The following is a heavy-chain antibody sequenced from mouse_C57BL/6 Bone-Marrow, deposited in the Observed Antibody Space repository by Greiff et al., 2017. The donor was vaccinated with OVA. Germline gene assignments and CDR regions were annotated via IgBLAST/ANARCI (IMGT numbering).Heavy chain of an antibody. D-gene: IGHD2-3*01. CDR3: ARFGDDGYYVDYFDY. CDR2: INPNNGGT. CDR1: GYTFTDYY. V-gene: IGHV1-26*01. Sequence: VQLQQSGPELVKPGASVKISCKASGYTFTDYYMNWVKQSHGKSLEWIGDINPNNGGTSYNQKFKGKATLTVDKSSSTAYMELRSLTSEDSAVYYCARFGDDGYYVDYFDYWGQGTTLTVSS. J-gene: IGHJ2*01.